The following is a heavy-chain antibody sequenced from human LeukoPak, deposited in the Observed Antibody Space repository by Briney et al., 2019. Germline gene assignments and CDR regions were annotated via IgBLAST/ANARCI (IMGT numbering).Heavy chain of an antibody. D-gene: IGHD1-1*01. CDR1: GFTFNSYA. Sequence: GGSLSLSCAASGFTFNSYALNWVRQAPGKGLEWVVLIPYDGTHKYYADSVKGRFTIFRDNSKNSPYLRMNDMTAEDAAVYYCAKDQRPQSVLLDSFDYWGQGTLVTVSS. V-gene: IGHV3-30*02. CDR2: IPYDGTHK. CDR3: AKDQRPQSVLLDSFDY. J-gene: IGHJ4*02.